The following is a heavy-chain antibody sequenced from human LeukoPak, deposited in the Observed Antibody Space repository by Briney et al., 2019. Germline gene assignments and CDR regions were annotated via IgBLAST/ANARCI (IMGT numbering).Heavy chain of an antibody. J-gene: IGHJ4*02. D-gene: IGHD3-10*01. Sequence: GASVKVSCKTSGYNFAGYTMHWLRQAPGQSPEWMGSINGDNGNTKYSEKFQGRVTFTRDTSASSAYMELSRLRSEDTAVYYCARSSSGTYHYWGQGTLVTVSS. CDR2: INGDNGNT. CDR3: ARSSSGTYHY. CDR1: GYNFAGYT. V-gene: IGHV1-3*01.